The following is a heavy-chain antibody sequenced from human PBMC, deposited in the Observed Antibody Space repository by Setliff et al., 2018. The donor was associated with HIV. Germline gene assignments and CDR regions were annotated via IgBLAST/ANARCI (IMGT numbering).Heavy chain of an antibody. Sequence: ASVKVSCKASGYIFTSYVIHWVRQAPGQRLEWMGWISGGNGDTKYSQKFQGRVTITRDTSASTAYMEVSRLRSEDTAVYYCARDPRISNSFDLWGQGTMVTVSS. D-gene: IGHD2-21*01. CDR1: GYIFTSYV. CDR2: ISGGNGDT. V-gene: IGHV1-3*01. J-gene: IGHJ3*01. CDR3: ARDPRISNSFDL.